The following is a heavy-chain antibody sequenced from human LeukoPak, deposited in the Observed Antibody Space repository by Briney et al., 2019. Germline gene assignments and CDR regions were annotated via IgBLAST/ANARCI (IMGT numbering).Heavy chain of an antibody. J-gene: IGHJ4*02. CDR1: GFTFSSSA. Sequence: GGSLRLSCAASGFTFSSSAMCWVRQAPGKGLEWVSVISGSGAYTYYADSVKGRFTISRDNSKNTLYLQMNSLRAEDTAVYYCAKPHPNYYDSSGYIDYWGQGTLVTVSP. CDR3: AKPHPNYYDSSGYIDY. V-gene: IGHV3-23*01. D-gene: IGHD3-22*01. CDR2: ISGSGAYT.